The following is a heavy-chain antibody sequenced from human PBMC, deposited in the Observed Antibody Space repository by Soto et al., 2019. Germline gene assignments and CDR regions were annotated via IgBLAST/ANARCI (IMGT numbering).Heavy chain of an antibody. V-gene: IGHV3-48*01. D-gene: IGHD2-15*01. J-gene: IGHJ6*03. Sequence: GGLRLSCAASGFTFSSYSMNWVRQAPGKGLEWVSYISSSSSTIYYADTMKGRFTISRDNAKNSLYLQMNSLRAEDTAVYYCARDLFGYCSGGSCPMDVWGKGTTVTVSS. CDR2: ISSSSSTI. CDR3: ARDLFGYCSGGSCPMDV. CDR1: GFTFSSYS.